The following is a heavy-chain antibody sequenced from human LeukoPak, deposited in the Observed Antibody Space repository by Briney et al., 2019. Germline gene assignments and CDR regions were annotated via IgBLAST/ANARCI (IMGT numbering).Heavy chain of an antibody. Sequence: PGGSLRLSCAASGFTFSSYAMSWVRQAPGKGLEWVSAISGSGGSTYYADSVKGRFTISRDNSKNTLYLQMNSLRAEDTAVYYCAKGRVVRGVISLPNYYYGMDVWGQGTTVTVSS. V-gene: IGHV3-23*01. J-gene: IGHJ6*02. CDR3: AKGRVVRGVISLPNYYYGMDV. D-gene: IGHD3-10*01. CDR1: GFTFSSYA. CDR2: ISGSGGST.